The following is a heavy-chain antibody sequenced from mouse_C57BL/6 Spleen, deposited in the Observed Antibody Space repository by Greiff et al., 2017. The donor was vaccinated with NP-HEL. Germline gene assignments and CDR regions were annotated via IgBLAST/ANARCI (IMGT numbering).Heavy chain of an antibody. CDR2: IYPGDGDT. V-gene: IGHV1-82*01. CDR1: GYAFSSSW. D-gene: IGHD4-1*01. CDR3: ARGLTGADY. Sequence: VQLQESGPELVKPGASVKISCKASGYAFSSSWMNWVKQRPGKGLEWIGRIYPGDGDTNYNGKFKGKATLTADKSSSTAYMQLSSLTSEDSAVYFCARGLTGADYWGQGTTLTVSS. J-gene: IGHJ2*01.